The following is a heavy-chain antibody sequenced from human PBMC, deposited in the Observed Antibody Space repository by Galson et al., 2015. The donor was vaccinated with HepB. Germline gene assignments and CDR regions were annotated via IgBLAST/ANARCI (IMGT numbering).Heavy chain of an antibody. CDR2: IWYDGSNK. CDR3: ARGWGYGGIAAAEYNWFDP. J-gene: IGHJ5*02. CDR1: GFTFSSYG. Sequence: SLRLSCAASGFTFSSYGMHWVRQAPGKGLEWVAAIWYDGSNKYYADSVKGRFTISRDNSKNTLYLQMNSLKAEDTAVYYCARGWGYGGIAAAEYNWFDPWGQGTLVTVSS. D-gene: IGHD6-13*01. V-gene: IGHV3-33*01.